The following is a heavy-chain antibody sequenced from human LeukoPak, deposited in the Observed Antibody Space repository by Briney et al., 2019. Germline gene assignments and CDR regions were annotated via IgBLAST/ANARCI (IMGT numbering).Heavy chain of an antibody. J-gene: IGHJ3*02. CDR1: GFTFSSYS. V-gene: IGHV3-21*01. CDR3: AREEHYDRSGWGALPI. CDR2: ISSSSSYI. Sequence: PGGSLRLSCAASGFTFSSYSMNWVRQAPGKGLEWVSSISSSSSYIYYADSVKGRFTISRDNAKNSLYLQMNSLRAEDTAMYYCAREEHYDRSGWGALPIWGQGTMLTVSS. D-gene: IGHD3-22*01.